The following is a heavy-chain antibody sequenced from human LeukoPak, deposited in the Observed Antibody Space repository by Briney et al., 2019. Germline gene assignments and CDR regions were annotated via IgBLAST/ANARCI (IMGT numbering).Heavy chain of an antibody. CDR3: ATKQWLAPPPDS. Sequence: PGGSLRLSCAASGCAFSKYWILGVLQAPGGGLDSVSRITTDGTVTTSADSVKGRFTVSRNNADHTMFLQLNSARDEDTAVYYCATKQWLAPPPDSWGQGTPVTVSS. D-gene: IGHD6-19*01. V-gene: IGHV3-74*01. CDR2: ITTDGTVT. J-gene: IGHJ4*02. CDR1: GCAFSKYW.